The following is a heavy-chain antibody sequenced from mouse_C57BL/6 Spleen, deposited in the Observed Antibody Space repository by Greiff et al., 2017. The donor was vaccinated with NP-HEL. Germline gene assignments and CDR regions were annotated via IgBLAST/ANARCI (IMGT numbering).Heavy chain of an antibody. CDR2: INPYNGGT. J-gene: IGHJ4*01. Sequence: VQLQQSGPVLVKPGASVKMSCKASGYTFTDYYMNWVKQSHGKSLEWIGVINPYNGGTSYNQKFKGKATLTVDKSSSTAYMELNSLTSEDAAVYYCARSTAQATGAMDDWGQGTSVTVSS. CDR1: GYTFTDYY. D-gene: IGHD3-2*02. V-gene: IGHV1-19*01. CDR3: ARSTAQATGAMDD.